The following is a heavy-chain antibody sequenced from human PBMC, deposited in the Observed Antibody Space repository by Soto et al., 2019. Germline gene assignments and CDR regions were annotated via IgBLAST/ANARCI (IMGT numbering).Heavy chain of an antibody. D-gene: IGHD4-17*01. CDR3: ARGDYGVNSHAFDI. CDR2: IWYDGSNK. Sequence: QVQLVESGGGVVQPGRSLRLSCAASGFTLSRYGMHWVRQAPGKGLVWVAIIWYDGSNKYYADSVRGRFTISRDNSKNTLYLQMNSLRAEDTAVYYCARGDYGVNSHAFDIWGQGTMVTVSS. V-gene: IGHV3-33*01. CDR1: GFTLSRYG. J-gene: IGHJ3*02.